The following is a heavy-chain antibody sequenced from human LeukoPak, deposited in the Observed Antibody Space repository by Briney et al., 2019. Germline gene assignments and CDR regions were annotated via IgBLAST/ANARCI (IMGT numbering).Heavy chain of an antibody. D-gene: IGHD3-22*01. CDR1: GYTFTSYD. CDR2: MNPNSGNT. J-gene: IGHJ4*02. V-gene: IGHV1-8*03. Sequence: ASVKVSCKASGYTFTSYDINWARQAPGQGLEWMGWMNPNSGNTGYAQKFQGRVTITRNTSISTAYMELSSLRSEDTAVYYCAILGGDSSGYYQNDDYWGQGTLVTVSS. CDR3: AILGGDSSGYYQNDDY.